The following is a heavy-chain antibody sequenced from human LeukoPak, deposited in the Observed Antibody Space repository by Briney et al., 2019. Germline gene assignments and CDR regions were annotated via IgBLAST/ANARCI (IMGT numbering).Heavy chain of an antibody. J-gene: IGHJ4*02. Sequence: ASVKVSCKASGYTFTSYGISWVRQAPGQGLEWMGWISAYNGNTNYAQKLQGRVTKTTDTSTSTGYMELRSLRSDDTAVYYCARDRLIAAAGPNFDYWGQGTLVTVSS. V-gene: IGHV1-18*01. CDR3: ARDRLIAAAGPNFDY. D-gene: IGHD6-13*01. CDR1: GYTFTSYG. CDR2: ISAYNGNT.